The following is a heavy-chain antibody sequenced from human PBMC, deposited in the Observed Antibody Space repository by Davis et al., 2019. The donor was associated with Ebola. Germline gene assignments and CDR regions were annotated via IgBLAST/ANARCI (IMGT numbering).Heavy chain of an antibody. CDR1: GYTFTSYG. J-gene: IGHJ4*02. V-gene: IGHV1-18*01. CDR3: ARVLSPNYYDSSATGW. CDR2: ISTYNGDT. Sequence: ASVKVSCKASGYTFTSYGISWVRQAPGQGLEWMGWISTYNGDTNYAQKLQGRVTMTTDTSTSTAYMELSSLRSEDTAVYYCARVLSPNYYDSSATGWWGQGTLVTVSS. D-gene: IGHD3-22*01.